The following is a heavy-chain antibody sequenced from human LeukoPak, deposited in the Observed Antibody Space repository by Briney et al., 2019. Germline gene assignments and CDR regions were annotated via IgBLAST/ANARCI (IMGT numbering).Heavy chain of an antibody. J-gene: IGHJ6*03. V-gene: IGHV3-7*01. CDR2: IKQDGSEK. CDR3: AREFQSRLRFLEWLLSGTDYYYMDV. Sequence: PGGSLRLSCAASGFTFSSYSMNWVRQAPGKGLEWVANIKQDGSEKYYVDSVKGRFTISRDNAKNSLYLQMNSLRAEDTAVYYCAREFQSRLRFLEWLLSGTDYYYMDVWGKGTTVTVSS. D-gene: IGHD3-3*01. CDR1: GFTFSSYS.